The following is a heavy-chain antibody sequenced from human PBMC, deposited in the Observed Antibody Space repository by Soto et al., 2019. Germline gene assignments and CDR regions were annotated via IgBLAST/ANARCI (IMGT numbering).Heavy chain of an antibody. CDR2: INPNSGGT. V-gene: IGHV1-2*04. D-gene: IGHD3-22*01. CDR3: ARDPPHGGTYYYDSSGYYYQGNGMDV. CDR1: GYTFTSHG. J-gene: IGHJ6*02. Sequence: ASVKVSCKASGYTFTSHGITWVRQAPGQGLEWMGWINPNSGGTNYAQKFQGWVTMTRDTSISTAYMELSRLRSDDTAVYYCARDPPHGGTYYYDSSGYYYQGNGMDVWGQGTTVTVSS.